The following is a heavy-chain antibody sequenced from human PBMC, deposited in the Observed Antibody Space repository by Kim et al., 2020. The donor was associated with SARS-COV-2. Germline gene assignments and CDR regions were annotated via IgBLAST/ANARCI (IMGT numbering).Heavy chain of an antibody. CDR3: ARDLLD. J-gene: IGHJ4*02. Sequence: GDSYTRYSPAFQGQVTISADKSISTAYLQWSSLKASDTAMYYCARDLLDWGQGTLVTVSS. D-gene: IGHD2-15*01. CDR2: GDSYT. V-gene: IGHV5-51*01.